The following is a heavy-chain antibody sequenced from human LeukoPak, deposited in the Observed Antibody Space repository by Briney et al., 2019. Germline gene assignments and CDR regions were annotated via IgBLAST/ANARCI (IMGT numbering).Heavy chain of an antibody. Sequence: SETLSLTCTVSGGSISSGGYYWSWIRQHPGKGLEWIGYIYYSGSTYYNPSLKSRVTISVDTSKSQFSLKLSSVTAADTAVYYCALVYSSSWSTRAFDIWGQGTMVTVSS. V-gene: IGHV4-31*03. CDR3: ALVYSSSWSTRAFDI. CDR1: GGSISSGGYY. J-gene: IGHJ3*02. CDR2: IYYSGST. D-gene: IGHD6-13*01.